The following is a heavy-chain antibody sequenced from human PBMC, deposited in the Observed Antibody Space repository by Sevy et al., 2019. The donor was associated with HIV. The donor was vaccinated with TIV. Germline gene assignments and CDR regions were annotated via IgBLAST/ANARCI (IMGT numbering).Heavy chain of an antibody. D-gene: IGHD3-3*01. V-gene: IGHV4-59*01. CDR1: NGSISGYF. CDR2: ISDTGST. CDR3: ARVCREDYDFWSGYYCSGWFDP. J-gene: IGHJ5*02. Sequence: SETLSLTCIVSNGSISGYFWSWIRQPPGKGLEWIGYISDTGSTNYNPSLKSRVTISVDTSKNQFSLRLSSVTAADTAVYYCARVCREDYDFWSGYYCSGWFDPWGQGTLVTVSS.